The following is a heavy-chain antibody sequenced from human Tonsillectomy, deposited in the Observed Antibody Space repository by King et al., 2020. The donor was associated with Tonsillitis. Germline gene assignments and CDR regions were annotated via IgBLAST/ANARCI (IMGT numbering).Heavy chain of an antibody. Sequence: VQLVESGGGLIQPGESLRLSCAASGFTVSSMYMNWVRQAPGKGLEWLSVIYRGGNTYYADSVKGRFIISRDNSKNTLYLQINSLTADDTAVYYCAREGSADYYFDYWGQGILVTVSS. D-gene: IGHD2-15*01. J-gene: IGHJ4*02. V-gene: IGHV3-53*01. CDR2: IYRGGNT. CDR3: AREGSADYYFDY. CDR1: GFTVSSMY.